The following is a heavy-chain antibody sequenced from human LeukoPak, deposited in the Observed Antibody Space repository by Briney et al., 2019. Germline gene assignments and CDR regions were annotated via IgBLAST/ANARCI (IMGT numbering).Heavy chain of an antibody. Sequence: SETLSLTCTVSGGSISSYYWSWIRQPPGKGLEWIGYIYYSGSTNYNPSLKSRVTISVDTSKNQFSLKLSSVTAADTAVYYCARGRVSSSTWHSTYYYYFYMDVWGKGTTVTVSS. D-gene: IGHD4-11*01. V-gene: IGHV4-59*01. CDR3: ARGRVSSSTWHSTYYYYFYMDV. CDR2: IYYSGST. CDR1: GGSISSYY. J-gene: IGHJ6*03.